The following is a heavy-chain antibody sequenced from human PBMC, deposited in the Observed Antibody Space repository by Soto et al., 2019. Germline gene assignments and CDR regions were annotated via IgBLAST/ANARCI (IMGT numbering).Heavy chain of an antibody. J-gene: IGHJ4*02. CDR2: IVNHGGST. CDR3: ARDDEYDDNGLDH. V-gene: IGHV3-33*01. CDR1: GFLVSRFG. Sequence: QVQLEESGGCVVQPGTSLRRSCAASGFLVSRFGMHWGRQAPGKGLEWVAVIVNHGGSTGYADSVRGRFTISRDNSRNTLCLEMSSLRVEDTATDYCARDDEYDDNGLDHWGQGTLFTVSS. D-gene: IGHD1-1*01.